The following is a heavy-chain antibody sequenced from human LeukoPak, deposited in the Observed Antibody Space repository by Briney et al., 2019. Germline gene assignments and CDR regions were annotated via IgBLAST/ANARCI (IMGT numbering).Heavy chain of an antibody. J-gene: IGHJ3*02. Sequence: GASVKVSCKASGYTFTGYYMHWVRQAPGQGLEWMGWINPNSGGTNYAQKFQGRVTLTRDTSISTAYMELSRLRSDDTAVYYCARVMRLVGNYVGYAFDIWGQGTMVTVSS. CDR3: ARVMRLVGNYVGYAFDI. CDR1: GYTFTGYY. D-gene: IGHD1-7*01. V-gene: IGHV1-2*02. CDR2: INPNSGGT.